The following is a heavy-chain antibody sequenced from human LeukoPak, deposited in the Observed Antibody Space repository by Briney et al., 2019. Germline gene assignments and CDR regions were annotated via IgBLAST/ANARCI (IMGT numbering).Heavy chain of an antibody. V-gene: IGHV3-23*01. D-gene: IGHD3-3*01. Sequence: PGWSLRLSCRTSGFLFHVYTMVWVRQAPGKGLEWISSISHSDDSTYYADSVKGRFTISRDNSKDTVYLQMNSLRVDDTALYHCAKSYDTSTSPDHWGQGILVSVSS. CDR2: ISHSDDST. CDR3: AKSYDTSTSPDH. J-gene: IGHJ5*02. CDR1: GFLFHVYT.